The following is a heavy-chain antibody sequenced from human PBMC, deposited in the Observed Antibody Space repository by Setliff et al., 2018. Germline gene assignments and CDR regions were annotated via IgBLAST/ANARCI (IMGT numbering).Heavy chain of an antibody. J-gene: IGHJ5*02. CDR2: IYTSGST. CDR3: ARVIEMPGRHKWFDP. CDR1: GGSIENYY. Sequence: PDTLSLTRPVSGGSIENYYWGWIRQPAGKGLAWIGRIYTSGSTNYNPSLRGRVTMSVDTSTNQFSLNLNSVTAADTAVYYWARVIEMPGRHKWFDPWGHGTLVTVSS. D-gene: IGHD1-26*01. V-gene: IGHV4-4*07.